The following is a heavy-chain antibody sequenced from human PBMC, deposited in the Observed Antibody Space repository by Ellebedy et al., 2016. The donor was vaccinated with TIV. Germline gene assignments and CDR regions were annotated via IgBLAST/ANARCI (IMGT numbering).Heavy chain of an antibody. CDR3: ARDTRFIDHQHNWFDP. J-gene: IGHJ5*02. Sequence: GGSLRLSCAASGFTFSDYYMSWIRQAPGKGLEWVSYISNSDSSIFYADSVKGRFTISRDNAKNLLYLQMNSLIAEDTAVYYCARDTRFIDHQHNWFDPWGQGTLVTVSS. CDR2: ISNSDSSI. D-gene: IGHD2-2*01. V-gene: IGHV3-11*01. CDR1: GFTFSDYY.